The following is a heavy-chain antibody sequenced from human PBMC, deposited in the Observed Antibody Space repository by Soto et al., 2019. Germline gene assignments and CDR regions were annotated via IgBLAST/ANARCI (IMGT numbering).Heavy chain of an antibody. CDR1: GGSISSGGYF. V-gene: IGHV4-30-2*01. Sequence: PSETLSLTCAVSGGSISSGGYFWSWIRQPPGKGLEWIGYIYHSGSTYYSPSLKSRVTISVDRSKNHFSLKLISVTTADTAVYFCAREGNLGRWIQPLDSWGQGTLVTVSS. CDR2: IYHSGST. J-gene: IGHJ4*02. CDR3: AREGNLGRWIQPLDS. D-gene: IGHD2-2*03.